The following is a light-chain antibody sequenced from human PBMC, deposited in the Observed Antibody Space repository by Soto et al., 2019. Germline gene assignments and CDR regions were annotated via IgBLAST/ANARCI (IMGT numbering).Light chain of an antibody. J-gene: IGLJ2*01. CDR1: SSNIGNNY. V-gene: IGLV1-51*01. CDR2: DNI. Sequence: QSVLTQPPSVSAAPGQKVTISCSGSSSNIGNNYVSWYQQLPGTAPKLLIYDNIKRPSGIPDRFSGSKSGTSATLGITGLQTGDEADYYCGTWDSSLSAVVFGGGTTLTVL. CDR3: GTWDSSLSAVV.